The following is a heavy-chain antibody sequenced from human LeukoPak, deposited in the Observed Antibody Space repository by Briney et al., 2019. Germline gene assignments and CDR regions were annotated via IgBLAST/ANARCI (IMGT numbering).Heavy chain of an antibody. Sequence: ASVKVSCKASGYTFNSHGISWVRQAPGQGLEWMGSISAYNGDKDFAQNFQGRLTMTTDTSTSTAYMELRSLRSDDTAMYYCARDTSPMVSPFDCWGQGTLVTVSS. D-gene: IGHD5-18*01. V-gene: IGHV1-18*01. CDR3: ARDTSPMVSPFDC. CDR1: GYTFNSHG. CDR2: ISAYNGDK. J-gene: IGHJ4*02.